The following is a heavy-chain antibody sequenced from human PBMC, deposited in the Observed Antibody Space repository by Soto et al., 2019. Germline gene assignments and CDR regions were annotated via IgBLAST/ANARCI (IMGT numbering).Heavy chain of an antibody. CDR1: GGSINSYY. Sequence: SETLSLTCTVSGGSINSYYWSWIRQPPGKGLEWIGYIYYSGSTNYNPSLRSRVTMSVDTSKNQFSLKLSSVTAADTAVYYCARGGGLFDSWGQGTLVTVSS. CDR3: ARGGGLFDS. J-gene: IGHJ4*02. CDR2: IYYSGST. V-gene: IGHV4-59*08. D-gene: IGHD3-16*01.